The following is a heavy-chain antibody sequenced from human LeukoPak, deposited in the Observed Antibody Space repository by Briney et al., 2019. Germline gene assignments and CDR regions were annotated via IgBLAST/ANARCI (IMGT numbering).Heavy chain of an antibody. J-gene: IGHJ5*02. CDR3: ARGPRLRTYYDFWSGNWFDP. D-gene: IGHD3-3*01. CDR2: TYYSGST. CDR1: GGSISSYY. Sequence: SETLSLTCTVSGGSISSYYWSWIRQPPGKGLEWIGYTYYSGSTNYNPSLKSRVTISVDTSKNQFSLKLSSVTAADTAVYYCARGPRLRTYYDFWSGNWFDPWGQGTLVTVSS. V-gene: IGHV4-59*01.